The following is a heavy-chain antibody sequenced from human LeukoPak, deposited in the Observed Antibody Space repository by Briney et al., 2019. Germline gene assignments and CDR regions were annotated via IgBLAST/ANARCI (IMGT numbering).Heavy chain of an antibody. CDR3: ARDQVLRVSYRTYYYGMDV. Sequence: GGSLRLSCAASGFAVSSNYMSWVHQPPGKGLEWVSVMHSDGSTYYADSVKGRFTISRDNLKNTLSLQMDSLRGEDTAVYYCARDQVLRVSYRTYYYGMDVWGKGTTVTVSS. D-gene: IGHD3-16*01. J-gene: IGHJ6*04. CDR1: GFAVSSNY. CDR2: MHSDGST. V-gene: IGHV3-53*01.